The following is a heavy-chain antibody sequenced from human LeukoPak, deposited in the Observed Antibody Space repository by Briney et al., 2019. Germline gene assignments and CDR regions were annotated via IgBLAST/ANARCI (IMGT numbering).Heavy chain of an antibody. CDR1: GGTFSSCA. CDR2: IIPIFGTA. V-gene: IGHV1-69*13. D-gene: IGHD6-6*01. CDR3: ARVERHSSSSWGYYYYGMDV. J-gene: IGHJ6*02. Sequence: SVKVSCKASGGTFSSCAISRVRQAPGQGLEWMGGIIPIFGTANYAQKFQGRVTITADESTSTAYMELSSLRSEDTAVYYCARVERHSSSSWGYYYYGMDVWGQGTTVTVSS.